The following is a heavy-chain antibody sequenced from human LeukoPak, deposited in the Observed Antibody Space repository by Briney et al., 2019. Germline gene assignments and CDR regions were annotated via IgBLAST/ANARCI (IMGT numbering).Heavy chain of an antibody. CDR2: INWNSDTK. V-gene: IGHV3-9*01. CDR3: AKDTGGNGAYFYAMDV. CDR1: GFAFHNYA. Sequence: GGSLRLSWVGSGFAFHNYAMHWVRRPPGKGLEWVSAINWNSDTKAYADSVKGRFTISRDSARNSLYLQMDSLRPEDTALYYCAKDTGGNGAYFYAMDVWGQGTSVTVSS. J-gene: IGHJ6*02. D-gene: IGHD4-23*01.